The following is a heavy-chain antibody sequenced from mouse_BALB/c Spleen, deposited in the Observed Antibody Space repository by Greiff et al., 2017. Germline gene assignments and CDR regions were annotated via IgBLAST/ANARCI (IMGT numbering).Heavy chain of an antibody. CDR1: GFSLSTSGMG. V-gene: IGHV8-12*01. D-gene: IGHD2-2*01. CDR3: ARREGGYDDFDV. J-gene: IGHJ1*01. CDR2: IYWDDDK. Sequence: VKLMESGPGILQPSQTLSLTCSFSGFSLSTSGMGVSWIRQPSGKGLEWLAHIYWDDDKRYNPSLKSRLTISKDTSSNQVFLKITSVDTADTATYYCARREGGYDDFDVWGAGTTVTVSS.